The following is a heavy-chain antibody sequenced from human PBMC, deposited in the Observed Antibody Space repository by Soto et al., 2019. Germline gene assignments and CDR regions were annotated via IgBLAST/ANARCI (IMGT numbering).Heavy chain of an antibody. CDR1: GFTFSDYY. D-gene: IGHD5-18*01. Sequence: QVQLVESGGGSVKPGGSLRLSCAASGFTFSDYYMSWIRQAPGKGLEWVSDTNYAVSVKGRFTISRDNAKNSLYLQMNSLRDEDTAVYYCARDLRYGAFDIWGQGTMVTVSS. V-gene: IGHV3-11*05. CDR2: T. J-gene: IGHJ3*02. CDR3: ARDLRYGAFDI.